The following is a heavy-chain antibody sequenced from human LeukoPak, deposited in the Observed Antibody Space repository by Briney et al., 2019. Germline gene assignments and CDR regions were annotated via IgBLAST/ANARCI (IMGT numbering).Heavy chain of an antibody. V-gene: IGHV4-34*01. J-gene: IGHJ5*02. CDR1: GGSFSGYY. CDR2: INHSGST. CDR3: ARVPALGMVVAATYRRGRFDP. Sequence: SETLSLTCAVYGGSFSGYYWSWIRQPPGKGLEWIGEINHSGSTNYNPSLKSRVTISVDTSKNQFSLKLSSVTAADTAVYYCARVPALGMVVAATYRRGRFDPWGQGTLVTVSS. D-gene: IGHD2-15*01.